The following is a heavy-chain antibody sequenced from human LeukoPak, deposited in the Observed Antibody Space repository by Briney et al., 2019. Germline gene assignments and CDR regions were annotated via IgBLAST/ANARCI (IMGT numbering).Heavy chain of an antibody. J-gene: IGHJ4*02. CDR1: EYSFTSYS. Sequence: ASVKVSCKASEYSFTSYSLHWLRQAPGQRLEWMGWINPGKGKTKYSQKFQDRVTITRDTSATTAYMELNSLISEDTAVYYCAKSSGYYYFDYWGQGTLVAVSS. CDR3: AKSSGYYYFDY. V-gene: IGHV1-3*01. CDR2: INPGKGKT. D-gene: IGHD3-3*01.